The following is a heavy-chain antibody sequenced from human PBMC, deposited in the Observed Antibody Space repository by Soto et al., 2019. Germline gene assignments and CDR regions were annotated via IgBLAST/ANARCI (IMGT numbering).Heavy chain of an antibody. CDR2: VSWNRGRI. CDR3: AKDNQVTLLREATFEH. Sequence: EVQLVESGGGLVQPGRSLRLSCAASGFTFDDYAMHWVRQAPGKGLECVAGVSWNRGRIGYADSVKGLFTIYRDNAKNSLYMQMNSLRREDTALYYCAKDNQVTLLREATFEHWGKGTLVTVSS. V-gene: IGHV3-9*01. J-gene: IGHJ4*02. CDR1: GFTFDDYA. D-gene: IGHD3-10*01.